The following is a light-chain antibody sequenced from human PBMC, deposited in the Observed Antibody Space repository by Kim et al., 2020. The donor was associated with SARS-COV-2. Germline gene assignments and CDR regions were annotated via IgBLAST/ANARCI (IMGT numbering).Light chain of an antibody. CDR2: AAS. CDR3: QQSYSTPLT. Sequence: DIQMTQSPSSLSASVGDRVTITCRASQSISNYLNWYQQKPGKAPKLLIYAASSLQSGVPSRFSGSGSGTDFTLTISSLQPEDFATYYGQQSYSTPLTFGGGTNVEIK. J-gene: IGKJ4*01. V-gene: IGKV1-39*01. CDR1: QSISNY.